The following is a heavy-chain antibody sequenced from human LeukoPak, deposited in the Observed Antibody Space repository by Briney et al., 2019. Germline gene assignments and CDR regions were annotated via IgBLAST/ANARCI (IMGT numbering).Heavy chain of an antibody. D-gene: IGHD5-12*01. V-gene: IGHV1-24*01. CDR2: FDPEDGET. CDR3: ATGKRPGYSGYGYEYYFDY. CDR1: GYTLTELS. Sequence: ASVKVSCKVSGYTLTELSMHWVRQAPGKGLEWMGGFDPEDGETIYAQKFQGRVTMTEDTSTDTAYMELSSLRSEDTAVYYCATGKRPGYSGYGYEYYFDYWGQGTLVTVSS. J-gene: IGHJ4*02.